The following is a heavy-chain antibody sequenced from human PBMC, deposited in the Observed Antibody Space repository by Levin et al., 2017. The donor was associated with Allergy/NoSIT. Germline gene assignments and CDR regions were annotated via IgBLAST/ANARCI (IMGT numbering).Heavy chain of an antibody. CDR1: GGSIRSTSYY. CDR2: VYYRGST. Sequence: SQTLSLTCTVSGGSIRSTSYYWGWIRQPPGEGLEWLGSVYYRGSTYYNPSLKSRVTMSVDTSKNQFSLKLSSVTAADTAVYYCARGGAAFDYWGQGTLVTVSS. J-gene: IGHJ4*02. D-gene: IGHD2-15*01. V-gene: IGHV4-39*01. CDR3: ARGGAAFDY.